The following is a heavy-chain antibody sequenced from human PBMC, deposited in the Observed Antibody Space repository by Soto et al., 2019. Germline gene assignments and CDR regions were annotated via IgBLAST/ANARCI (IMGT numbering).Heavy chain of an antibody. CDR3: TTSHAGELNN. CDR2: IFESGAT. D-gene: IGHD1-7*01. CDR1: GGSISSSSW. Sequence: QVQLQESGPGLVKPSGTLSLTCAVSGGSISSSSWWTWCRQSPGKGLEWIGEIFESGATNYNPSLKSRLTMSVDKSKNQFSLNLSSLTAADTAVYFCTTSHAGELNNWGQGTLVTVSS. J-gene: IGHJ4*02. V-gene: IGHV4-4*02.